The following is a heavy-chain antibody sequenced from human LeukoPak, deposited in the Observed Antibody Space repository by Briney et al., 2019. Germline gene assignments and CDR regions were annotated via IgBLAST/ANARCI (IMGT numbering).Heavy chain of an antibody. J-gene: IGHJ4*02. CDR2: ISGSGGST. Sequence: GGSLRLSCAASGFTLSSYAMSWVRQAPGKGLEWVSAISGSGGSTYYADSVKGRFTISRDNSKNTLYLQMNSLRAEDTAVYYCAKDQEDIVVVPAAIVDYWGQGTLVTVSS. CDR3: AKDQEDIVVVPAAIVDY. V-gene: IGHV3-23*01. CDR1: GFTLSSYA. D-gene: IGHD2-2*01.